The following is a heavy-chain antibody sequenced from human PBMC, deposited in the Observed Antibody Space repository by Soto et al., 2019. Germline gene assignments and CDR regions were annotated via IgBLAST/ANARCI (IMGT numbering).Heavy chain of an antibody. D-gene: IGHD6-6*01. Sequence: ASVKVSCKASGYTFTGYYMHWVRQAPGQGLEWMGWINPSSGGTNYAQKFQGRVTMTRDTSISTAYMELSRLRSDDTAVYYCARGSEYSSSRYAFDIWGQGTMVTVSS. J-gene: IGHJ3*02. CDR1: GYTFTGYY. CDR3: ARGSEYSSSRYAFDI. V-gene: IGHV1-2*02. CDR2: INPSSGGT.